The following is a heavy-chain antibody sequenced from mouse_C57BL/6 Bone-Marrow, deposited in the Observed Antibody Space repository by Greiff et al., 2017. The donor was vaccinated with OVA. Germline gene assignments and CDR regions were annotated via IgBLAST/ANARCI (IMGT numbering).Heavy chain of an antibody. CDR1: GYTFTSYG. CDR3: ARRGRTWDSSGYGPFAY. D-gene: IGHD3-2*02. J-gene: IGHJ3*01. V-gene: IGHV1-81*01. Sequence: QVQLQQSGAELARPGASVKLSCKASGYTFTSYGISWVKQRTGQGLEWIGEIYPRSGNTYYNEKFKGKATLTADKSSITAYMELRSLTSEDSAVYVCARRGRTWDSSGYGPFAYWGQGTLVTVSA. CDR2: IYPRSGNT.